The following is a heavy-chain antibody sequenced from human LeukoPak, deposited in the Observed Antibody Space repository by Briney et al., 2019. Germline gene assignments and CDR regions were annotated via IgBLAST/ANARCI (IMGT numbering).Heavy chain of an antibody. D-gene: IGHD3-22*01. V-gene: IGHV4-30-2*01. CDR1: GGSISSGGYS. J-gene: IGHJ5*02. Sequence: SQTLSLTCAVSGGSISSGGYSWSWIRQPPGKGLEWIGYIYHSGSTYYNPSLKSRVTISVDRSKNQISLKLSSVTAADTAVYYCARIVYYYDSSGYSNWFDPWGQGTLVTVSS. CDR2: IYHSGST. CDR3: ARIVYYYDSSGYSNWFDP.